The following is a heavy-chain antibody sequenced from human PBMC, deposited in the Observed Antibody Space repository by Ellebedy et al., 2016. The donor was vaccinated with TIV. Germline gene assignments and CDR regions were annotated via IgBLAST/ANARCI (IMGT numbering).Heavy chain of an antibody. Sequence: AASVKVSCKASGYTFTSYGISWVRQAPGQGLEWMGWISANNGNTNYAQKLQVRVTMPTDTSTSTAYMELRSRRSDDTAVYYCARDRIQLWSQGEIDYWGQGTLVTVSS. CDR3: ARDRIQLWSQGEIDY. V-gene: IGHV1-18*01. J-gene: IGHJ4*02. D-gene: IGHD5-18*01. CDR1: GYTFTSYG. CDR2: ISANNGNT.